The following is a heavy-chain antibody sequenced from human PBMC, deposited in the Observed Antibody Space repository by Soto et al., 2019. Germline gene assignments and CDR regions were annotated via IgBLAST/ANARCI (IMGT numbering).Heavy chain of an antibody. V-gene: IGHV1-3*01. J-gene: IGHJ5*02. Sequence: ASVKVSCKASGYTFTSYAMHWVRQAPGQRLEWMGWINAGNGNTKYSQKFQGRVTITRDTSASTAYMELSSLRSEDTAVYYCAGGLDYDSSGYNWFDPWGQGTLVTVSS. CDR1: GYTFTSYA. CDR2: INAGNGNT. CDR3: AGGLDYDSSGYNWFDP. D-gene: IGHD3-22*01.